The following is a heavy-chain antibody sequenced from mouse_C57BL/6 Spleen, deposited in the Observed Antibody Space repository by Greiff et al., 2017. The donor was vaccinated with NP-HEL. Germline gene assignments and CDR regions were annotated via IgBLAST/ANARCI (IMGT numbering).Heavy chain of an antibody. J-gene: IGHJ1*03. Sequence: EVKLQESGGGLVQPGGSLSLSCAASGFTFTDYYLSWVRQPPGKALEWLGFIRNKANGYPTEYSASVKGRFTISRDNSQSILDLQMNARRAEDSATDYCARENWYFDVWGTGTTVTVSS. CDR1: GFTFTDYY. V-gene: IGHV7-3*01. CDR2: IRNKANGYPT. CDR3: ARENWYFDV.